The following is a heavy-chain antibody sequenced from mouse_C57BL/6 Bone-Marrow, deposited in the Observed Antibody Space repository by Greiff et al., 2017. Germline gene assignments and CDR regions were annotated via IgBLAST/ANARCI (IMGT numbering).Heavy chain of an antibody. V-gene: IGHV1-64*01. J-gene: IGHJ2*01. CDR1: GYTFTSYR. CDR2: IHPNSGST. Sequence: VQLQQPGAELVKPGASVKLSCKASGYTFTSYRMHWVKQRPGQGLEWIGMIHPNSGSTNYNEKFKSKATLTVDKSSSTAYMQLSSLTSEDSAVYYCTSGLGLYFDYWGQGTTLTVSS. CDR3: TSGLGLYFDY. D-gene: IGHD4-1*01.